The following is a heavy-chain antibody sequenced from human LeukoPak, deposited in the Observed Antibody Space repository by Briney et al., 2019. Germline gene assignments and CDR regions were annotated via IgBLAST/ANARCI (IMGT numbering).Heavy chain of an antibody. CDR2: IYSSGST. CDR3: ARMGYGDYEETHYGRDV. J-gene: IGHJ6*02. CDR1: GGSISSGGYY. D-gene: IGHD4-17*01. V-gene: IGHV4-31*03. Sequence: PSETLSLTCTVSGGSISSGGYYWSWIRQHPGKGLEWIGDIYSSGSTYYNPSLKSRVTISVDTSKNQFSLKLSSVTAADTAVYYCARMGYGDYEETHYGRDVWAQGTTVSVS.